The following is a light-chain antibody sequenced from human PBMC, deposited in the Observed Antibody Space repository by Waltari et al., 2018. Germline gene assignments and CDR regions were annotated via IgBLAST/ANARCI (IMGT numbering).Light chain of an antibody. Sequence: SYELTQPLSVSVALGQTARMTCGVNNIGRKNGHGYQQKPGQAPVLVIYRDSNRPSGIPERFSGSNSGNTATLTISRAQAGDEADFYCQVWDSNTAVFGGGTKLTVL. CDR3: QVWDSNTAV. V-gene: IGLV3-9*01. CDR2: RDS. J-gene: IGLJ2*01. CDR1: NIGRKN.